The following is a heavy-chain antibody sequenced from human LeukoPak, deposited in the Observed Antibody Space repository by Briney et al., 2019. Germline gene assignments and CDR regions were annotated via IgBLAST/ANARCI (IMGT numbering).Heavy chain of an antibody. J-gene: IGHJ4*02. CDR1: GFTFSSYA. D-gene: IGHD3-22*01. V-gene: IGHV3-23*01. CDR2: ISGSGGST. CDR3: AKATYYYDSSGYYTLYYFDY. Sequence: PGGSLRLSCAASGFTFSSYAMSWVRQAPGKGLEWVSAISGSGGSTYYADFVKGRFTTSRDNSKNTLYLQMNSQRAEDTAVYYCAKATYYYDSSGYYTLYYFDYWGQGTLVTVSS.